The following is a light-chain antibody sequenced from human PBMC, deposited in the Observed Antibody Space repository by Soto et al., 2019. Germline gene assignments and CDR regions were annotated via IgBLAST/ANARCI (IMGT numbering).Light chain of an antibody. Sequence: QSALTQPASVSGSPGQSITISCTGTSSDVGGYNYVSWYQQYPGKAPKLMIYEVTHRPSGVSNRFSGSKSGNTASLTISGLQAEDEANYYCSSYRSGSIHVVFGGGTKLTVL. J-gene: IGLJ2*01. CDR2: EVT. CDR1: SSDVGGYNY. CDR3: SSYRSGSIHVV. V-gene: IGLV2-14*01.